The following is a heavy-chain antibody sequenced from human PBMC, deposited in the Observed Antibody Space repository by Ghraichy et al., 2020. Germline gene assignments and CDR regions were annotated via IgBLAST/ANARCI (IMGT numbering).Heavy chain of an antibody. CDR3: ARPLITGTTDLYYFDY. CDR2: IIPIFGTA. CDR1: GGTFSSYA. D-gene: IGHD1-7*01. V-gene: IGHV1-69*13. J-gene: IGHJ4*02. Sequence: SVKVSCKASGGTFSSYAISWVRQAPGQGLEWMGGIIPIFGTANYAQKFQGRVTITADESTSTAYMELSSLRSEDTAVYYCARPLITGTTDLYYFDYWGQGTLVTVSS.